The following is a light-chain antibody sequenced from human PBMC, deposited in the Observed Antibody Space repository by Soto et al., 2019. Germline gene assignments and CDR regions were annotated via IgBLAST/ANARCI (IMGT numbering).Light chain of an antibody. Sequence: VLTQSPVTLSLSPGERATLFCRASQSITYTFLGWYQQKPGQPPRLLIYGASNRGPGIPDRFSGTGSDPDFTFTIRRVEPEDFAIYYCQHYGSSPLTFGGGTKVEIK. J-gene: IGKJ4*01. CDR1: QSITYTF. CDR3: QHYGSSPLT. CDR2: GAS. V-gene: IGKV3-20*01.